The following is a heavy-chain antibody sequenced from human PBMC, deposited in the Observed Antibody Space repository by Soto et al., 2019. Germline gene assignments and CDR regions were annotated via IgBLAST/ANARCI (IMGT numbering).Heavy chain of an antibody. D-gene: IGHD2-8*01. CDR3: ARRYCTNGVCYKYYYYGMDV. CDR1: GYTFISYG. Sequence: ASVKVSCKASGYTFISYGICWVRQAPGQGLEWMGWISAYNGNTNYAQKLQGRVTMTTDTSTSTAYMELRSLRSDDTAVYYCARRYCTNGVCYKYYYYGMDVRGQGTTVTVSS. CDR2: ISAYNGNT. J-gene: IGHJ6*02. V-gene: IGHV1-18*01.